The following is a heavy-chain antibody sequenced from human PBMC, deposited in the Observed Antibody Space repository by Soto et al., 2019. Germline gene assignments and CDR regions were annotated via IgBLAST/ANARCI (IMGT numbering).Heavy chain of an antibody. J-gene: IGHJ4*02. V-gene: IGHV3-30*18. Sequence: QVQLVESGGGVVQPGRSLRLSCAASGFTFSSYGMHWVRQAPGKGLEWVAVISYDGSNKYYADSVKGRFTISRDNSKNTLYLQMNSLRAEDSAVYYCAKDSSAYDILTGYLDYWGQGTLVTVSS. CDR3: AKDSSAYDILTGYLDY. D-gene: IGHD3-9*01. CDR2: ISYDGSNK. CDR1: GFTFSSYG.